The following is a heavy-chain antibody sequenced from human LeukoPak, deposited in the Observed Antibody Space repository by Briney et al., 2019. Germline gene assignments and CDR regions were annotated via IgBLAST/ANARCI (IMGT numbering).Heavy chain of an antibody. Sequence: SVKVSCKASGGTFSSYAISWVRQAPGQGLEWMGGIIPIFGTANYAQKFQGRVTAYMELSSLRSEDTAVYYCARDLIAVAGRDYWGQGTLVTVSS. J-gene: IGHJ4*02. D-gene: IGHD6-19*01. CDR1: GGTFSSYA. CDR2: IIPIFGTA. CDR3: ARDLIAVAGRDY. V-gene: IGHV1-69*13.